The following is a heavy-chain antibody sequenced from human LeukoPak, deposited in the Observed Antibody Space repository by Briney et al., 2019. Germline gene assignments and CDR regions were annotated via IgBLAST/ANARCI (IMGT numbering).Heavy chain of an antibody. CDR2: ISGSGGST. CDR1: GFTFSSYA. D-gene: IGHD2-15*01. J-gene: IGHJ4*02. CDR3: AKALIRYCSGGSCYPFDY. Sequence: PGGSLRLSCAASGFTFSSYAMGWVRQAPGKGLEWVSAISGSGGSTYYADSVKGRFTISRDNSKNTLYLQMNSLRAEDTAVYYCAKALIRYCSGGSCYPFDYWGQGTLVTVSS. V-gene: IGHV3-23*01.